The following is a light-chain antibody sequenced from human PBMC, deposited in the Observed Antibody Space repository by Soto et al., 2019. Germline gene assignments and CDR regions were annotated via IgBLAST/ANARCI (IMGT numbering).Light chain of an antibody. CDR3: QQATSFPRT. CDR2: AAS. V-gene: IGKV1-12*01. CDR1: QGITSW. Sequence: DIQMTQSPSSVSASVGDRVTISCRASQGITSWLVWYQQKPGRAPKLLIYAASTLQSGVPSRFSGSGSGTEFTLTISSLQPEDFATYYCQQATSFPRTFGQGTKVDIK. J-gene: IGKJ1*01.